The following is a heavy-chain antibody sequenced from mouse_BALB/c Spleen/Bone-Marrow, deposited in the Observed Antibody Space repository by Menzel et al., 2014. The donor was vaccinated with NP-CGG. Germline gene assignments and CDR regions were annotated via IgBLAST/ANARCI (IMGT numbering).Heavy chain of an antibody. CDR1: GFNIKDTY. CDR2: IDPANGNS. J-gene: IGHJ4*01. CDR3: ANATTATYYAMDY. D-gene: IGHD1-2*01. Sequence: VQLQQSGAELVKPGASVKLSCTASGFNIKDTYMHWVKQRPEQGLEWIGRIDPANGNSKYDSKFQGKATITTDTSSNTAYLQVSSLTSEDTAVYYCANATTATYYAMDYWGQGTSVTVSS. V-gene: IGHV14-3*02.